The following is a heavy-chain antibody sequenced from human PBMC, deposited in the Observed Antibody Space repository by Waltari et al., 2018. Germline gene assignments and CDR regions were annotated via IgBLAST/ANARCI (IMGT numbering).Heavy chain of an antibody. D-gene: IGHD6-19*01. Sequence: EVQLVESGGGLVQPGGSLRLSCAASGFTFSSYWMSWVRQAPGKGLEWVANIKQDGSEKYYVDSVKGRFTISRDNAKNSLYLQMNSLRAEDTAVYYCARSEYSSGWYPYYYYYGMDVWGQGTTVTVSS. V-gene: IGHV3-7*01. CDR2: IKQDGSEK. CDR1: GFTFSSYW. J-gene: IGHJ6*02. CDR3: ARSEYSSGWYPYYYYYGMDV.